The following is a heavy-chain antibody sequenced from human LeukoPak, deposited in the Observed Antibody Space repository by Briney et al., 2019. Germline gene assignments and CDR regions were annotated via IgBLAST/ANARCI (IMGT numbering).Heavy chain of an antibody. V-gene: IGHV3-48*02. D-gene: IGHD5-18*01. CDR2: ITWSGSTI. Sequence: GGSLRLSCAASGFTLSSHSMNWVRQAPGKGLEWISHITWSGSTIFYADSVKGRFTISRDSAKNSLYLQMSSLRDEDTAVYYCARGRYSSTTYYFDYWGQGTPVTVSS. J-gene: IGHJ4*02. CDR1: GFTLSSHS. CDR3: ARGRYSSTTYYFDY.